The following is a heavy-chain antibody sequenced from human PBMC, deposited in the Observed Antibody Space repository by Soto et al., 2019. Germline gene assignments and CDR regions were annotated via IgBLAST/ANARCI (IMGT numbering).Heavy chain of an antibody. CDR2: IYYSGST. V-gene: IGHV4-59*07. Sequence: PSDTLSLTCTVSGGSISSYCWSWIRQPPGKGLEWIGYIYYSGSTNYNPSLKSRVTISVDTSKNQFSLKLSSVTAADTAVYYCARGSGATMIDYWGQGTLVTAPQ. CDR1: GGSISSYC. CDR3: ARGSGATMIDY. D-gene: IGHD1-26*01. J-gene: IGHJ4*02.